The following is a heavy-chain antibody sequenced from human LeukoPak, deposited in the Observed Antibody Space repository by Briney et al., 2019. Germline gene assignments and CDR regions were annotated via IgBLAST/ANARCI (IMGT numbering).Heavy chain of an antibody. Sequence: GGSLSLSCAASGFTFSSYTMSWVRQAPGKGLEWVSTITTSDGNTYYADSVKGRFTISRDNSKNTLYMQVNSLRAEDTAVYYCAKDYYDISGSRYDFWGQGTLVTVSS. J-gene: IGHJ4*02. V-gene: IGHV3-23*01. CDR2: ITTSDGNT. CDR1: GFTFSSYT. D-gene: IGHD3-22*01. CDR3: AKDYYDISGSRYDF.